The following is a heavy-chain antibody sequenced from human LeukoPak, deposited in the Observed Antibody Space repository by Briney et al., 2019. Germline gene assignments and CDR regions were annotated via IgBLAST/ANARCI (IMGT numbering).Heavy chain of an antibody. D-gene: IGHD3-10*01. Sequence: GSLRLSCAASGFTFSSYAMSWVRQAPGQGLEWIWEINHSGSTNYNPSLKSRVTISVDTSKNQFSLKLSSVTAADTAVYYCARVYYGSGSYYKKGNFFDYWGQGTLVTVSS. CDR2: INHSGST. V-gene: IGHV4-34*01. CDR3: ARVYYGSGSYYKKGNFFDY. J-gene: IGHJ4*02. CDR1: GFTFSSYA.